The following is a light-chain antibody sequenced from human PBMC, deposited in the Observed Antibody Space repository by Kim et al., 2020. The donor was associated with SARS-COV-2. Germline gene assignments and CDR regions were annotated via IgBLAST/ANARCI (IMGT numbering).Light chain of an antibody. CDR2: GAS. CDR3: QQYGSSLPYT. CDR1: QSVSSRY. J-gene: IGKJ2*01. V-gene: IGKV3-20*01. Sequence: EIVLTQSPGTLSLSPGERATLACRASQSVSSRYLAWYQQKPGQAPRLLIYGASSRAPGIPDRFSGRGSGTDFTLTISRLEPEDFAVYYCQQYGSSLPYTFGQGTKLEI.